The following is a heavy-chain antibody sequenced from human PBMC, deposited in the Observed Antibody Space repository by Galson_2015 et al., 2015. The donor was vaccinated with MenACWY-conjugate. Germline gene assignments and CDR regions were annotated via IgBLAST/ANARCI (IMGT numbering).Heavy chain of an antibody. CDR2: TYYSGST. Sequence: ETLSLTCTVSGGSVNSGSYYWSWIRQPPGKGLEWIGYTYYSGSTNYNPSLESRVTISIDTSKNQFSLKLSSVTAADTAVYYCARGPSSWAGVYFDYWGQGTLVTVSS. CDR1: GGSVNSGSYY. V-gene: IGHV4-61*01. D-gene: IGHD6-13*01. J-gene: IGHJ4*02. CDR3: ARGPSSWAGVYFDY.